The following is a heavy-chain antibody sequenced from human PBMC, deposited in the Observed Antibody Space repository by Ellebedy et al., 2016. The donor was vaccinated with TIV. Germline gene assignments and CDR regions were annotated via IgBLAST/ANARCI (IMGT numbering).Heavy chain of an antibody. Sequence: PGGSLRLSCAASGFTVSSSYMSWVRQAPGRGLECVAFIYGGSDTTFYPDSVKGRFTISRDNAKNSLYLQMNSLRAEDTAVYYCARNPIAVAVNFDYWGQGTLVTVSS. V-gene: IGHV3-48*04. D-gene: IGHD6-19*01. CDR3: ARNPIAVAVNFDY. CDR2: IYGGSDTT. CDR1: GFTVSSSY. J-gene: IGHJ4*02.